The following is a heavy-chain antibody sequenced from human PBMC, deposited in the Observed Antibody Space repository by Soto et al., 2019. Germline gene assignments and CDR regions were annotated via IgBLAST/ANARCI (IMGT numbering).Heavy chain of an antibody. CDR1: GFTCSSYD. Sequence: GGSLRLSFAASGFTCSSYDMSWVRQAPGKGLEWVSTILVGGNTYYADSVKGRFTISRDNSKNTLYLQMNSLTAGDTAVYYCAKATATGGGAFDICGQGTMVTVSS. CDR2: ILVGGNT. J-gene: IGHJ3*02. V-gene: IGHV3-23*01. D-gene: IGHD2-8*02. CDR3: AKATATGGGAFDI.